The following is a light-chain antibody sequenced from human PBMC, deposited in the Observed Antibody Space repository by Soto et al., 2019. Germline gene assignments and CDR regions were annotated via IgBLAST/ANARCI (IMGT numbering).Light chain of an antibody. Sequence: DIVITQTPDSLAVSVVDSATLSCRASQSVSNNYLAWYQQKPGQAPRLLIYGASNRATGIPDRFSGSGSGTDFTLTISRLEPEDFAVYYCQQYGSSGTFGQGTKVDIK. CDR2: GAS. CDR3: QQYGSSGT. V-gene: IGKV3-20*01. J-gene: IGKJ1*01. CDR1: QSVSNNY.